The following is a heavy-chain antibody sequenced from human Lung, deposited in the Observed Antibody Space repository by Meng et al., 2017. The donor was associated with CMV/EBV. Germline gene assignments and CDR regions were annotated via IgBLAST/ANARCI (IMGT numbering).Heavy chain of an antibody. V-gene: IGHV3-11*01. CDR3: ASLTPEYYFDY. CDR2: DRSSGSTI. CDR1: GFTFSDYY. D-gene: IGHD1-14*01. J-gene: IGHJ4*02. Sequence: SGAVSGFTFSDYYRSGIRQAPGKGVEGVSFDRSSGSTINYSDYVKGRFTINRDNAKNSLYLQMNSLRAEDTAVYYCASLTPEYYFDYWGQGTLVTVSS.